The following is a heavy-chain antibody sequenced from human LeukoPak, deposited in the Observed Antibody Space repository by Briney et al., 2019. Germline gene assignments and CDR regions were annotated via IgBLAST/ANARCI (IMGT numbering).Heavy chain of an antibody. CDR1: GYTFTGYY. J-gene: IGHJ4*02. CDR3: ARDHIRGYDYYD. Sequence: ASVKVSCKASGYTFTGYYMHWVRQAPGQGLEWMGWINPNSGGTNYAQKFQGRVTITRDTSISTAYMELSRLRSDDTAVYYCARDHIRGYDYYDWGQGTLVTVSS. D-gene: IGHD5-12*01. CDR2: INPNSGGT. V-gene: IGHV1-2*02.